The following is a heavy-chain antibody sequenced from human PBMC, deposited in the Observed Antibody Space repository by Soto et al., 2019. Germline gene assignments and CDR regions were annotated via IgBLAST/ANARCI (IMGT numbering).Heavy chain of an antibody. Sequence: GGSLRLSCAASGFTFSSYWMSWVRQAPGKGLEWVANIKQDGSEKYYVDSVKGRFTISRDNAKNSLYLQMNSLRAEDTAVYYCASSGSYDILTGYWADYYYYYMDVWGKGTTVTVSS. D-gene: IGHD3-9*01. J-gene: IGHJ6*03. CDR3: ASSGSYDILTGYWADYYYYYMDV. CDR2: IKQDGSEK. V-gene: IGHV3-7*01. CDR1: GFTFSSYW.